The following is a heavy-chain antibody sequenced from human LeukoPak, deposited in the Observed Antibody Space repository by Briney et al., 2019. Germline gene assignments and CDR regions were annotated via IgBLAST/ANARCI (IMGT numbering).Heavy chain of an antibody. Sequence: SEPLSLTCTVSGASISSSSYYWGWIRQPPGKGLEWIGSIYYSGSTYYNPSLKSRVTISVDTSKNQFSLKLSSVTAADTAVYYCADMTTVTTKRSPAANYWYFDLWGRGTLVTVSS. J-gene: IGHJ2*01. CDR3: ADMTTVTTKRSPAANYWYFDL. CDR1: GASISSSSYY. CDR2: IYYSGST. D-gene: IGHD4-17*01. V-gene: IGHV4-39*01.